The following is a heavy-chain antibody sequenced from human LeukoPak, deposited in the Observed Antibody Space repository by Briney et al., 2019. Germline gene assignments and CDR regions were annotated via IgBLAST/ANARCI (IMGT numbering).Heavy chain of an antibody. D-gene: IGHD3-10*01. CDR3: ARANLWFGELDAFDI. V-gene: IGHV5-51*01. CDR2: IYPDDSNT. Sequence: GESLKISCKGSGYSFSNYWIAWVRQMPGKGLEWMGIIYPDDSNTRYSPSFQGQVTISADKSISIASLQWSSLKASDTAMYYCARANLWFGELDAFDIWGQGTLVTVSS. J-gene: IGHJ3*02. CDR1: GYSFSNYW.